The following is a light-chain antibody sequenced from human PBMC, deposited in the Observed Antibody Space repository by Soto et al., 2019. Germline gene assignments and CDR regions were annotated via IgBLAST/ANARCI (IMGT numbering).Light chain of an antibody. Sequence: QSVLTQPASVSGSPGQSITISCTGTSSDVGGYDFVSWYQHLPGKAPRLLISEVNKRPSRVSYRFSGSKSDNTASLTISGLQAEDDGDYYCSSYTSRNTYVFGTGTKLTVL. CDR2: EVN. V-gene: IGLV2-14*01. CDR3: SSYTSRNTYV. J-gene: IGLJ1*01. CDR1: SSDVGGYDF.